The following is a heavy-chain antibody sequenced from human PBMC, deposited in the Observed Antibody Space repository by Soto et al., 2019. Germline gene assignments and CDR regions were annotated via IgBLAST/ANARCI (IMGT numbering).Heavy chain of an antibody. J-gene: IGHJ6*03. CDR1: GGTFSSYT. D-gene: IGHD2-2*01. CDR2: IIPILGIA. Sequence: QVQLVQSGAEVKKPGSSVKVSCKASGGTFSSYTISWVRQAPGQGLEWMGRIIPILGIANYAQKFQGRVTITADKATSTAYMELSSLRSEDTAVYYCASRRVVPAAMLNYYYYYMDVWGKGTRVTGSS. CDR3: ASRRVVPAAMLNYYYYYMDV. V-gene: IGHV1-69*02.